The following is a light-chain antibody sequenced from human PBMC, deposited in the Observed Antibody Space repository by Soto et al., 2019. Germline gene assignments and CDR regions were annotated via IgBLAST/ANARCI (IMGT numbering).Light chain of an antibody. CDR2: GNS. CDR1: SANIGAGYD. V-gene: IGLV1-40*01. CDR3: QSYDGSLSGSYV. J-gene: IGLJ1*01. Sequence: QSVLTQPPSLSGAPGQRVTTSCTGSSANIGAGYDAHWYQQLPRTAPKLLIYGNSNRPSGVPDRFSASKSGTSASLAITGLQAEDEADYYCQSYDGSLSGSYVFGTGTKVTVL.